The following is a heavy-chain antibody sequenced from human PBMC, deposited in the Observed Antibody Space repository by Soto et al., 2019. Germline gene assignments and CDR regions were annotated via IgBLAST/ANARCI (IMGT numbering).Heavy chain of an antibody. V-gene: IGHV3-74*01. D-gene: IGHD2-15*01. CDR2: INSDGSST. Sequence: EVQLVESGGGLVQPGGSLRLSCAASGFTFSSYWMHWVRQAPGKGLVWVSRINSDGSSTSYADSVKGRFNISRDNAKNTVYLQMNSLRAEDTAVYYCARTSLVVPAATREDYWGQGTLVTVSS. CDR1: GFTFSSYW. J-gene: IGHJ4*02. CDR3: ARTSLVVPAATREDY.